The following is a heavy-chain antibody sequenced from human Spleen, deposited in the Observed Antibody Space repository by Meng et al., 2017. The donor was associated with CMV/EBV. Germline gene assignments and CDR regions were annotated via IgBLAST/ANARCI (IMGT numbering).Heavy chain of an antibody. V-gene: IGHV3-30*02. CDR1: GFAFSFYG. CDR2: IRYDGSNE. CDR3: ARYEFWSGSDDC. J-gene: IGHJ4*02. Sequence: GGSLRLSCAASGFAFSFYGMHWVRQAPGKGLELVAFIRYDGSNEYYAGSVKGRFTISRDNSKNTLYLQINSLRAEDTAVYYCARYEFWSGSDDCWGQGTLVTVSS. D-gene: IGHD3-3*01.